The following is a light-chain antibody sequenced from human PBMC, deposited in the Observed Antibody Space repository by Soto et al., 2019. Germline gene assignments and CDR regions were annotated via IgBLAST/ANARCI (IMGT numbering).Light chain of an antibody. Sequence: DIVVPQSPATLSVSPGERATLSCRASQSISSNLAWYQQKPGPAPRLLIYGASTRATGVPARFIGSGSGTEFTLIIISRQSEEFAVYYCHQYNNLPPYTFGQGTKLEIK. CDR2: GAS. CDR1: QSISSN. V-gene: IGKV3-15*01. CDR3: HQYNNLPPYT. J-gene: IGKJ2*01.